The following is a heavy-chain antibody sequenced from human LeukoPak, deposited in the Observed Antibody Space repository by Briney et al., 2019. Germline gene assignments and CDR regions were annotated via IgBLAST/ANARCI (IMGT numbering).Heavy chain of an antibody. CDR3: ARGIHHFHSTGYYYGELDS. V-gene: IGHV1-8*01. J-gene: IGHJ4*02. D-gene: IGHD3-22*01. Sequence: ASVKVSCKASGYSFTPYDINWVRQATGQGLEWMAWINPTSGNTADAQKFQGRVTMTRDTSISTAYLELSSLTSEDTAVYYCARGIHHFHSTGYYYGELDSWGQGTLVTVSS. CDR2: INPTSGNT. CDR1: GYSFTPYD.